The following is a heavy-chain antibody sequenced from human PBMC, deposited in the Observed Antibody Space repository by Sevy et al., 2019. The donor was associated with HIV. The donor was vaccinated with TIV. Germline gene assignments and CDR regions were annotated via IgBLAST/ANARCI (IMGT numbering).Heavy chain of an antibody. D-gene: IGHD2-2*01. CDR2: IKSKTDGGTT. CDR1: GFTFSNAW. J-gene: IGHJ4*02. V-gene: IGHV3-15*01. CDR3: TTDLIVVVPAAIPTFDY. Sequence: GESLKISCAASGFTFSNAWMSWVRQAPGKGLEWVGRIKSKTDGGTTDYAAPVKGRFTISRDDSKNTLYPQMNSLKTEDTAVYYCTTDLIVVVPAAIPTFDYWGQGTLVTVSS.